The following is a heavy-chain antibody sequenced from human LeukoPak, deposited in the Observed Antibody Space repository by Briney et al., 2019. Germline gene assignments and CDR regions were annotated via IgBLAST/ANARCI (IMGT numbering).Heavy chain of an antibody. V-gene: IGHV3-66*01. J-gene: IGHJ6*03. CDR3: ASGITPYYMDV. Sequence: GGSLRLSCAASGFTVSSNYMSWVRQAPGKGLEWVSVIYSGGSTYYADSVKGRFTISRDNSKNTLYLQMNSLRAEDTAVYYCASGITPYYMDVWGKGTTVTISS. CDR1: GFTVSSNY. D-gene: IGHD3-3*01. CDR2: IYSGGST.